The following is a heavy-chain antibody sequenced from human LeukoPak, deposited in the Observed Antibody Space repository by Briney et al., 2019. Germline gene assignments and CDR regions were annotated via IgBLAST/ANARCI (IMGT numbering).Heavy chain of an antibody. J-gene: IGHJ4*02. D-gene: IGHD1-14*01. V-gene: IGHV1-24*01. CDR2: FDPKDGER. Sequence: ASVKVSCKVSGYTLTDLSMHWVRQAPGKGLEWMGGFDPKDGERIFAEKFQGRVIMTEDTSTDTAYMELSSLTSEDTAVYYCSTLLSSNHLDHWGQGTLVTVAS. CDR3: STLLSSNHLDH. CDR1: GYTLTDLS.